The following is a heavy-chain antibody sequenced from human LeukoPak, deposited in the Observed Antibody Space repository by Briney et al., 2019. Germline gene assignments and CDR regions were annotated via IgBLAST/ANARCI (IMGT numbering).Heavy chain of an antibody. D-gene: IGHD6-13*01. CDR2: IYTSGST. CDR3: ARAALSYYYYMDV. V-gene: IGHV4-61*02. CDR1: GGSMSSTSYY. Sequence: PSETLSLTCDVSGGSMSSTSYYWGWIRQPPGKGLEWIGRIYTSGSTNYNPSLKSRVTISVDTSKNQFSLKLSSVTAADTAVYYCARAALSYYYYMDVWGKGTTVTVSS. J-gene: IGHJ6*03.